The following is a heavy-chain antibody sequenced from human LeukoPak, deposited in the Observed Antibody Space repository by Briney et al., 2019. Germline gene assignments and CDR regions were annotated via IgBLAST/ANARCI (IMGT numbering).Heavy chain of an antibody. D-gene: IGHD4-23*01. CDR2: IYHSGST. CDR3: ARDSTVVTRSGFDY. Sequence: SETLSLTCNVSGYSISSGYYWGWIRQPPGKGLEWIGNIYHSGSTYYNPSLKSRVTISVDTSKNQFCLRLYSVTAADTAVYYCARDSTVVTRSGFDYWGQGTLVTVSS. CDR1: GYSISSGYY. V-gene: IGHV4-38-2*02. J-gene: IGHJ4*02.